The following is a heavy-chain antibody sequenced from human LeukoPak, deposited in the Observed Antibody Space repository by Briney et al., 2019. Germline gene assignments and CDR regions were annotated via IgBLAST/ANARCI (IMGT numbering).Heavy chain of an antibody. J-gene: IGHJ4*02. CDR3: ARGRPLLGNQPNYYFDY. CDR1: GYTFTSYY. CDR2: INPNSGGT. V-gene: IGHV1-2*02. Sequence: ASVKVSFKASGYTFTSYYMHWVRQATGQGLEWMGWINPNSGGTNYAQKFQGRVTMTRDTSISTAYMELSGLRSDDTAVYYCARGRPLLGNQPNYYFDYWGQGTLVTVSS. D-gene: IGHD1-14*01.